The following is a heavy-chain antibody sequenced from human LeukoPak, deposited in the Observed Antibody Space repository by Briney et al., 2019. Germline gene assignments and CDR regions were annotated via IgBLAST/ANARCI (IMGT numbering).Heavy chain of an antibody. V-gene: IGHV4-31*03. CDR2: IYYSGST. CDR3: ARAPYYYDSSGPGGDY. D-gene: IGHD3-22*01. Sequence: SEALSLTCTVSGGSISSGGYYWSWIRQHPGTGLEWIGYIYYSGSTYYNPSLKSRVTISVDTSKNQFSLKLSSVTAADTAVYYCARAPYYYDSSGPGGDYWGQGTLVTVSS. CDR1: GGSISSGGYY. J-gene: IGHJ4*02.